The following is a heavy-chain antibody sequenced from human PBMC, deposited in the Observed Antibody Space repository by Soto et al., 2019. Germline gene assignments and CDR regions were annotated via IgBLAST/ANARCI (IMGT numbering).Heavy chain of an antibody. Sequence: QVQLVESGGGVVQPGRSLRLSCAASGFTFSSYGMHWVRQAPGKGLEWGAVIWYDGSNKYYADSVKGRFTIYRDNSKNTLYLQMNSLRAKDTAVYYCARDGWGIVGATGHDYWGQGTLVTVSS. V-gene: IGHV3-33*01. CDR1: GFTFSSYG. CDR3: ARDGWGIVGATGHDY. CDR2: IWYDGSNK. D-gene: IGHD1-26*01. J-gene: IGHJ4*02.